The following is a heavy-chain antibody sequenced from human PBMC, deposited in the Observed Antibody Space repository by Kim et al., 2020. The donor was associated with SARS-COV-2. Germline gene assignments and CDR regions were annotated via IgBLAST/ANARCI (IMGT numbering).Heavy chain of an antibody. Sequence: GGSLRLSCAASGFTFSDYYMSWIRQAPGKGLEWVSYISSSSSYTNYADSVKGRFTISRDNAKNSLYLQMNSLRAEDTAVYYCARDQEVVVAATGYFWYFDLWGRGTLVTVSS. D-gene: IGHD2-15*01. V-gene: IGHV3-11*05. J-gene: IGHJ2*01. CDR2: ISSSSSYT. CDR1: GFTFSDYY. CDR3: ARDQEVVVAATGYFWYFDL.